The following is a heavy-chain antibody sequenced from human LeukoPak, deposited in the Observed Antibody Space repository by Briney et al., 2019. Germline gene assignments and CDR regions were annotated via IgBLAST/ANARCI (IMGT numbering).Heavy chain of an antibody. D-gene: IGHD6-6*01. J-gene: IGHJ5*02. CDR2: IYTSGST. CDR1: GGSISIYS. Sequence: SETLSLTCTVSGGSISIYSWTWIRQPPGKGLEWIGYIYTSGSTTYNPSLKSRVTISVDTSKNQFSLKLSSVTAADTAVYYCARQGSSDWFDPWGQGTLATVSS. CDR3: ARQGSSDWFDP. V-gene: IGHV4-59*01.